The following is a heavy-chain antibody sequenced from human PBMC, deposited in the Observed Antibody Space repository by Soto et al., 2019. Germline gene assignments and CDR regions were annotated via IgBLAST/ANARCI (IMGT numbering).Heavy chain of an antibody. D-gene: IGHD6-13*01. CDR3: AMSAGPDFYCVVDV. V-gene: IGHV1-69*01. J-gene: IGHJ6*02. CDR2: IIPLLGTT. Sequence: QVQVEQSGAEVKKPGSSLKVSCKTAGGPFSSQAFNWVRQARGHGLEWMGGIIPLLGTTTYAQKFQDRVTFTADESTSTVYMELRSLRSEDTATYFCAMSAGPDFYCVVDVWGRGTTVTVSS. CDR1: GGPFSSQA.